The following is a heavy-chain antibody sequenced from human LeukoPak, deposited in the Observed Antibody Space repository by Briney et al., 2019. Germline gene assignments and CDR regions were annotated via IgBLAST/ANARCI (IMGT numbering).Heavy chain of an antibody. CDR2: IDPNTGGT. J-gene: IGHJ6*02. V-gene: IGHV1-2*02. CDR3: ARDRRTTVTFYYYGMDV. Sequence: ASVKVSCKASGYTFTGYYMHWVRQAPGQGLDWMGWIDPNTGGTNYAQKFQGRVTMTRDTSISTAYMELSRLRSDDTAVYYCARDRRTTVTFYYYGMDVWGQGTTVTVSS. CDR1: GYTFTGYY. D-gene: IGHD4-11*01.